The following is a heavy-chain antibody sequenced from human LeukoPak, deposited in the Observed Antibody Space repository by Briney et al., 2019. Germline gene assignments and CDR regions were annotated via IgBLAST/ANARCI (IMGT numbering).Heavy chain of an antibody. Sequence: ASVKVSCKASGYTFTSYDINWVRQATGQGLEWIGWMNPNSGNTGYAQKFQGRVTITRNTSISTAYMELSSLRSEDTAVYYCARGDDSGVSLDAFDIWGQGTMVTVSS. J-gene: IGHJ3*02. CDR2: MNPNSGNT. D-gene: IGHD3-10*01. CDR1: GYTFTSYD. CDR3: ARGDDSGVSLDAFDI. V-gene: IGHV1-8*03.